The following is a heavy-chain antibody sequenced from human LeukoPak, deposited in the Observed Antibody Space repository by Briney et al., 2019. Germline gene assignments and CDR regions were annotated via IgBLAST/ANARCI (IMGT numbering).Heavy chain of an antibody. CDR3: ARDYNPGYCSGGSCPPRPRNYYYGMDV. CDR2: IYYSGST. V-gene: IGHV4-34*01. Sequence: PSETLSLTCAVYGGSFNTYYWSWIRQPPGKGLEWIGSIYYSGSTYYNPSLKSRVTISVDTSKNQFSLKLSSVTAADTAVYYCARDYNPGYCSGGSCPPRPRNYYYGMDVWGQGTTVTVSS. CDR1: GGSFNTYY. D-gene: IGHD2-15*01. J-gene: IGHJ6*02.